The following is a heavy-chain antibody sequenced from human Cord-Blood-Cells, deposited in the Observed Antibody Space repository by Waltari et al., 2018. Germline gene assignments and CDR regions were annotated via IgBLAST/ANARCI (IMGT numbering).Heavy chain of an antibody. CDR1: GFTFSSYS. J-gene: IGHJ4*02. CDR2: ISSSSSTI. CDR3: ARDLGYGPPPDY. V-gene: IGHV3-48*02. Sequence: EVQLVESGGGLVQPGGSLRLSCAASGFTFSSYSMNWVRQAPRKGLEWVSDISSSSSTIYYADAVKGRFTISRDNAKNSLYLQMNSLRDEDTAVYYCARDLGYGPPPDYWGQGTLVTVSS. D-gene: IGHD5-12*01.